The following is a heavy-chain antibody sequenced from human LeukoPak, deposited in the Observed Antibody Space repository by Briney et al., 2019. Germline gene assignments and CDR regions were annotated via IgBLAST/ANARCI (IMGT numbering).Heavy chain of an antibody. CDR2: VIPIFGTA. CDR3: ARGSYYDFWSGALGYMDV. J-gene: IGHJ6*03. CDR1: GGTFSSYA. D-gene: IGHD3-3*01. V-gene: IGHV1-69*05. Sequence: SVKVSCKASGGTFSSYAISWVRQAPGQGLEWMGGVIPIFGTANYAQKFQGRVTMTRDTSASTAYMELSSLRSEDMAVYYCARGSYYDFWSGALGYMDVWGKGTTVTVSS.